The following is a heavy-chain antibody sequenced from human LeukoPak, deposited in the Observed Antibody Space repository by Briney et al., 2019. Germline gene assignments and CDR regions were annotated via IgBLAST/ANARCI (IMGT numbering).Heavy chain of an antibody. CDR3: ARIHSAYANS. J-gene: IGHJ4*02. CDR1: GASMSSSSYY. Sequence: SETLSLTCSVSGASMSSSSYYWGWIRQVPGKGLEWIGSLYYSGTPYYNPSLKSRVTMSLDTSKNQFSLRLSSVTAADTAVYYCARIHSAYANSWGQGTLVSVSS. CDR2: LYYSGTP. D-gene: IGHD3-22*01. V-gene: IGHV4-39*07.